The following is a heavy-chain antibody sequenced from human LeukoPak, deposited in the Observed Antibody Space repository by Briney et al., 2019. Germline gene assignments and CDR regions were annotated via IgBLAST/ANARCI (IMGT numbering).Heavy chain of an antibody. CDR1: GGSFSGYY. V-gene: IGHV4-59*01. CDR3: ARDRRDGYNFRFRWFDP. J-gene: IGHJ5*02. CDR2: IYNSGNT. Sequence: SETLSLTCTVYGGSFSGYYWSWIRQPPGKGLEWIGYIYNSGNTNYNPSLKSRVTISVDTSNNQFSLRLSSVTAADTAVYYCARDRRDGYNFRFRWFDPWGQGTLVTVSS. D-gene: IGHD5-24*01.